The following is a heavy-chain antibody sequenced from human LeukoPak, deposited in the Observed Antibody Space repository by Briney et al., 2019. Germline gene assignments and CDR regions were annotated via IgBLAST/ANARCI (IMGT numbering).Heavy chain of an antibody. CDR2: IYYSGST. Sequence: PSETLSLTCTVSGGSISSYYWSWIRQPPGKGLEWIGYIYYSGSTNYNPSLKSRVTISVDTSKNQFSLKLSSVTAADTAVYYCARGGYSSGWYYWFDPWGQGTLVTVSS. J-gene: IGHJ5*02. CDR3: ARGGYSSGWYYWFDP. D-gene: IGHD6-19*01. CDR1: GGSISSYY. V-gene: IGHV4-59*12.